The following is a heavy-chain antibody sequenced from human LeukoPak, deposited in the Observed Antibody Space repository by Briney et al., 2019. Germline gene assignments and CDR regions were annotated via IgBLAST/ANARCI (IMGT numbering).Heavy chain of an antibody. J-gene: IGHJ4*02. D-gene: IGHD1-26*01. CDR1: GFTFSSYS. Sequence: GGSLRLSCAASGFTFSSYSMNWVRQAPGKGLEWVSSISSSGTYIYYADSVKGRFTISGDNAKNSLYLQMNSLRAEDTAVYYCARDLESGSRDYWGQGTLVTVSS. CDR2: ISSSGTYI. V-gene: IGHV3-21*01. CDR3: ARDLESGSRDY.